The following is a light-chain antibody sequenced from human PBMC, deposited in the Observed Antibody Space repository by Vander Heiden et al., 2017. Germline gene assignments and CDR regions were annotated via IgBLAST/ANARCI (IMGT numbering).Light chain of an antibody. J-gene: IGLJ3*02. V-gene: IGLV3-19*01. Sequence: SSELTQDPAVSVVLGQTVRITCQGDSLRSYYASWYQQKPGQAPLLVFYGKNNRPSGVPDRFSGSRSGNTASLTITGAQAEDEADYYCNSRDSSASHWVFGGGTKLTVL. CDR2: GKN. CDR3: NSRDSSASHWV. CDR1: SLRSYY.